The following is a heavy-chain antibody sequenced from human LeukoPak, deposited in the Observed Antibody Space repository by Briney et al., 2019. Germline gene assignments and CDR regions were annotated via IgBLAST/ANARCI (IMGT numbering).Heavy chain of an antibody. CDR2: IRSYGDDT. D-gene: IGHD6-19*01. Sequence: GGSLRLSCAASGCTFSSYWMCWVRQAPGKGRELVANIRSYGDDTYYMGSVKGRFTISRENARHSLYLTMHSMRAEDPAVYYCASGAVALTYWGQASLLTVSS. CDR3: ASGAVALTY. V-gene: IGHV3-7*01. J-gene: IGHJ4*02. CDR1: GCTFSSYW.